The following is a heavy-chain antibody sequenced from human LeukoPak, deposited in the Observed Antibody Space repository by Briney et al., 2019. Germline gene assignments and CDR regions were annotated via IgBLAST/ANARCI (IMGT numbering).Heavy chain of an antibody. Sequence: SETLSLTCTVSGGSISSYYWSWIRQPPGKGLEWTGYIYYSGSTNYNPSLKSRVTISVDTSKNQFSLKLSSVTAADTAVYYCARSPSYYDILTGYYPAYYGMDVWGQGTTVTVSS. CDR3: ARSPSYYDILTGYYPAYYGMDV. CDR1: GGSISSYY. J-gene: IGHJ6*02. D-gene: IGHD3-9*01. CDR2: IYYSGST. V-gene: IGHV4-59*01.